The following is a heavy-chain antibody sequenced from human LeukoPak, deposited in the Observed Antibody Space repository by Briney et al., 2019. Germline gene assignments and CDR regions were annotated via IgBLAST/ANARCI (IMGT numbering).Heavy chain of an antibody. Sequence: GGSLRLSCEASGFTFDNYWMSWVRQAPGKGLDWVANIKQDGSEKYYVDSVKGRFTISRDNAKNSLFLQMNSLGAEDTAVYYCAVYSSGWYNTFDIWGQGTMVTVSS. CDR1: GFTFDNYW. V-gene: IGHV3-7*01. CDR3: AVYSSGWYNTFDI. CDR2: IKQDGSEK. D-gene: IGHD6-19*01. J-gene: IGHJ3*02.